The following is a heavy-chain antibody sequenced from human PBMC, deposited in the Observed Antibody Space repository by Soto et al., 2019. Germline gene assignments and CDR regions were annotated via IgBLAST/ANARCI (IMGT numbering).Heavy chain of an antibody. V-gene: IGHV3-23*01. CDR1: GFTFSSYA. CDR3: AKDRGFDSSGIDY. CDR2: ISGSGGSA. J-gene: IGHJ4*02. Sequence: GGSLRLSCAASGFTFSSYAMSWVRQAPGKGLESVATISGSGGSAYYADSVKGRFTISRDNSKNTLYLQVNSLRVEDTAVYYCAKDRGFDSSGIDYWGQGTLVTVSS. D-gene: IGHD3-22*01.